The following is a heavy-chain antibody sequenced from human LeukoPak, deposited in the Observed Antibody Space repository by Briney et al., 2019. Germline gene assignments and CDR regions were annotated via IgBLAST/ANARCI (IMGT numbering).Heavy chain of an antibody. CDR2: INPNSGGT. D-gene: IGHD5-12*01. Sequence: ASVKVSCKASGYTFTGYYMHWVRPAPGQGLEWMGWINPNSGGTNYAQKFQGRVTMTRDTSISTAYMELSRLRSDDTAVYCCARDPQGGYSGYDPDYWGQGTLVTVSS. CDR3: ARDPQGGYSGYDPDY. J-gene: IGHJ4*02. CDR1: GYTFTGYY. V-gene: IGHV1-2*02.